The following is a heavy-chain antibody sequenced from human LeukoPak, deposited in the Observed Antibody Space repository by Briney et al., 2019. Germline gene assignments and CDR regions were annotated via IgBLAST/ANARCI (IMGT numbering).Heavy chain of an antibody. D-gene: IGHD6-13*01. CDR2: TFSSGST. Sequence: PSETLSLTCTVSGGSISSYYWSWTGQPPGRGREWMGYTFSSGSTNYNPSLKSRVTISVDTSKNQFSLKLSSVTAADTAVYYCARVPYSSSWYSYYYYGMDVWGQGTTVTVSS. J-gene: IGHJ6*02. CDR3: ARVPYSSSWYSYYYYGMDV. V-gene: IGHV4-59*13. CDR1: GGSISSYY.